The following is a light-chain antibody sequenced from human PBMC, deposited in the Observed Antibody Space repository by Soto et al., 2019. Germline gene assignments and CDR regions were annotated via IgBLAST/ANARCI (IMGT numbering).Light chain of an antibody. CDR3: QQYNNWPLT. Sequence: ETVMTQSPATVSVSPGERATLSCRASQSVSRNFAWYQQRPGQAPRLLIYGASTRATGVPARFSGSGSGTEFAFTISSLQAEDFAVYYCQQYNNWPLTFGGGTKV. V-gene: IGKV3-15*01. CDR2: GAS. J-gene: IGKJ4*02. CDR1: QSVSRN.